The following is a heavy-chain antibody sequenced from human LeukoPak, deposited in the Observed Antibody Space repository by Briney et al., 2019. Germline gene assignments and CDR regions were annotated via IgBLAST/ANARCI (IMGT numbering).Heavy chain of an antibody. Sequence: SQTLSLTCTVSGGSISSSSYYWGWIRQPPGKGLEWIGSIYYSGSTYYNPSLKSRVTISVDTSKNQFSLKLSSVTAADTAVYYCARRGSTSRRPWGFDXXGQGTLVTVSS. D-gene: IGHD2-2*01. CDR1: GGSISSSSYY. J-gene: IGHJ5*02. V-gene: IGHV4-39*01. CDR3: ARRGSTSRRPWGFDX. CDR2: IYYSGST.